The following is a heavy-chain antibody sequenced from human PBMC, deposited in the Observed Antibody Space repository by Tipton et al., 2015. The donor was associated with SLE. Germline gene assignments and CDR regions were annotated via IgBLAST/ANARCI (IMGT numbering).Heavy chain of an antibody. J-gene: IGHJ3*02. CDR2: IYYSGST. CDR1: GGSISNYY. Sequence: PGLVKPSETLSLTCSVSGGSISNYYWSWIRQPPGKGLEWLAYIYYSGSTNYNPSLKSRVTISVDTSKNQVSLNLASVTAADAAVYYCARGEPEGLTTNTFDIWGQGTEVTVAS. CDR3: ARGEPEGLTTNTFDI. V-gene: IGHV4-59*01. D-gene: IGHD1-1*01.